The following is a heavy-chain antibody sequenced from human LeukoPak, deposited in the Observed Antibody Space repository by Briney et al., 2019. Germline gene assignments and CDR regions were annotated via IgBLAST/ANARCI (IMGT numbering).Heavy chain of an antibody. V-gene: IGHV1-8*01. CDR2: MSPKSGNT. CDR3: ARGVGGLGNMDV. J-gene: IGHJ6*03. Sequence: ASVTVSCKASGYTFISYDIDWVRQATGQGLEWRGWMSPKSGNTDYAQKFKGRVTMTRNTSINTAYLELSSLTSDDTAVYFCARGVGGLGNMDVWGKGTTVTVSS. CDR1: GYTFISYD. D-gene: IGHD3-16*01.